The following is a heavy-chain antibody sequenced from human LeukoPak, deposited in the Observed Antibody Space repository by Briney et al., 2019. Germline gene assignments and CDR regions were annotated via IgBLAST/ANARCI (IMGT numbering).Heavy chain of an antibody. CDR2: IYYSGST. CDR3: ARVLNGDYFDY. D-gene: IGHD4-17*01. Sequence: PSETLSLTCTVSGGSISSYYWSWIRQPPGKGLEWIGYIYYSGSTNYNPSLKSRVTISVDTSKNQFSLKLSSVTAADTAVYYRARVLNGDYFDYWGQGTLVTVSS. V-gene: IGHV4-59*01. CDR1: GGSISSYY. J-gene: IGHJ4*02.